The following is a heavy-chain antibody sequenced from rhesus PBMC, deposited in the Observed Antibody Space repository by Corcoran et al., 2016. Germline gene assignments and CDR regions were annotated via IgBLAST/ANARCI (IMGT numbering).Heavy chain of an antibody. J-gene: IGHJ5-2*02. V-gene: IGHV4-169*01. CDR1: GGSISRSS. CDR3: ARRDSSGWYSLDV. D-gene: IGHD6-31*01. CDR2: IYGSGSST. Sequence: QLQLQESGPGLVKPSETLSLTCAVSGGSISRSSWSWIRQAPGQGLEWIGYIYGSGSSTNYNPSLKSRVTLSVDTSTNQLSLKLSSVTAADTAVYYCARRDSSGWYSLDVWGRGVLVTVSS.